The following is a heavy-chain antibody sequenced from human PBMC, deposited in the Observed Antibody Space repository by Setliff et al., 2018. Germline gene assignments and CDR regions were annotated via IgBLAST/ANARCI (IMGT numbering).Heavy chain of an antibody. CDR1: GFTFRDYT. CDR2: VIQVGNG. Sequence: GGSLRLSCAASGFTFRDYTMAWVRPAPGKGLAWVAGVIQVGNGYYADSMKGRSVISRDNSRNSCFLQLNNLRPEDTATYYCVKDRVNDGVWDFDSWGQGIVVTVSS. CDR3: VKDRVNDGVWDFDS. D-gene: IGHD4-17*01. J-gene: IGHJ4*02. V-gene: IGHV3-23*01.